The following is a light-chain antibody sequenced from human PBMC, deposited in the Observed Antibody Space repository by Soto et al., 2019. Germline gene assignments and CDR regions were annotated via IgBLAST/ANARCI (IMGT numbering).Light chain of an antibody. CDR3: QHYNNWPYT. J-gene: IGKJ2*01. CDR2: DAS. Sequence: EIVMTQSPATLSVSPGERATLSCRASQSVGSKLAWYQQKPGQAPRLLIYDASTRATGFPPTFSGSGSGTEFTLTISSLHSEDFADYYCQHYNNWPYTFGQGTKLEVK. V-gene: IGKV3-15*01. CDR1: QSVGSK.